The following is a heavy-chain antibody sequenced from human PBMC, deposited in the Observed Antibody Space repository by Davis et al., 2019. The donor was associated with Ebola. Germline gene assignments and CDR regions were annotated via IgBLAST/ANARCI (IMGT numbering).Heavy chain of an antibody. D-gene: IGHD6-13*01. CDR2: INRDGSTT. CDR3: AYSSPPRY. V-gene: IGHV3-74*03. CDR1: GFSVSDKY. J-gene: IGHJ4*02. Sequence: GESLKISCAGSGFSVSDKYMSWVRQAPGKGLMWVSCINRDGSTTTYADSVKGRFTISRDNAKNSLYLQMNSLRAEDTAVYYCAYSSPPRYWGQGTLVTVSS.